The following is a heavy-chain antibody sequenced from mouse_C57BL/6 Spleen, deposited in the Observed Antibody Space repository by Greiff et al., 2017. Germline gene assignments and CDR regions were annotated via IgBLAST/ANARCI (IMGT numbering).Heavy chain of an antibody. Sequence: QVQLQQPGAELVRPGTSVKLSCKASGYTFTSYWMHWVKQRPGQGLEWIGVIDPSDSYTNYNQKFKGKATLTVDTSSSTAYMQLSSLTSEDSAVYYCARYDLSYWYFDVWGTGTTVTVSS. CDR2: IDPSDSYT. V-gene: IGHV1-59*01. J-gene: IGHJ1*03. CDR1: GYTFTSYW. D-gene: IGHD2-12*01. CDR3: ARYDLSYWYFDV.